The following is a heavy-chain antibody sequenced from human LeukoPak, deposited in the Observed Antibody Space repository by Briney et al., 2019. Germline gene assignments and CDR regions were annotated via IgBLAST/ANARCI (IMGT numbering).Heavy chain of an antibody. CDR2: IFYTGST. V-gene: IGHV4-39*07. CDR3: ARRLGSGPTKN. CDR1: GGSIFSSSYH. Sequence: PSETLSLTCTVSGGSIFSSSYHWGWIRQPPGKGLEWIGNIFYTGSTYYNPSLKSRVTISVDTSKNQFSLKLSSVTAADTAVYYCARRLGSGPTKNWGQGTLVTVSS. D-gene: IGHD3-10*01. J-gene: IGHJ4*02.